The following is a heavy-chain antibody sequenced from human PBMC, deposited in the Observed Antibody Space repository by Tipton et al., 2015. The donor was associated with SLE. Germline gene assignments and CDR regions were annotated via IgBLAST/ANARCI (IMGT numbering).Heavy chain of an antibody. Sequence: TLSLTCTVSGGSISSTSYYWGWIRQPPGKGLEWIGEINHSGSTNYNPSLKSRVTISLDTSKNQFSLKLTSVTAADTAVYYCARHLWFGEPYGMDDWGQGTTVTVS. V-gene: IGHV4-39*01. CDR3: ARHLWFGEPYGMDD. CDR2: INHSGST. J-gene: IGHJ6*02. CDR1: GGSISSTSYY. D-gene: IGHD3-10*01.